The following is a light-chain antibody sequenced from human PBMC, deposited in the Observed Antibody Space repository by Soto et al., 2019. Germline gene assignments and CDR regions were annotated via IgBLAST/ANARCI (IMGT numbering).Light chain of an antibody. J-gene: IGKJ5*01. Sequence: IQLTQSPSSLSASVGDRVTITCRASHGISSYLAWYQQKPWKAPKLLIYAASTLQSGVPSRFSGSGSGTDFTLTISSLQPEDFATYYCQQLNSYPLTFGQGTRLEIK. CDR3: QQLNSYPLT. V-gene: IGKV1-9*01. CDR2: AAS. CDR1: HGISSY.